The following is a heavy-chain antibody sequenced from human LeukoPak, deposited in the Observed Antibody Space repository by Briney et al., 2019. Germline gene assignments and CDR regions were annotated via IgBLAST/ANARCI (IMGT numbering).Heavy chain of an antibody. CDR2: ISSNGGST. D-gene: IGHD5-12*01. Sequence: QTGGSLRLSCAASGFTFSSYAMHWVRQAPGKGLEYVSAISSNGGSTYYANSVKGRFTISRDNSKNTLYLQMGSLRVEDMAVYYCARGPRLRLDSFMDVWGKGTTVTVSS. V-gene: IGHV3-64*01. CDR1: GFTFSSYA. CDR3: ARGPRLRLDSFMDV. J-gene: IGHJ6*03.